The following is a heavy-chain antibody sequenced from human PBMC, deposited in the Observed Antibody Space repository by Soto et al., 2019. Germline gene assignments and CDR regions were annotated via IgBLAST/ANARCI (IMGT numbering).Heavy chain of an antibody. CDR2: ISGSGGTT. CDR1: GFTFSSYA. D-gene: IGHD2-15*01. J-gene: IGHJ3*01. Sequence: EVQLLESGGGLVQPGGSPRLSCAASGFTFSSYAMSWVRQAPGKGLEWVSAISGSGGTTYYADSVKGRFTISRDNSKNTLYLQMNSLRAEDTAVYYCAKGGDEVVATHKDAFDVWGQGTMVTVSS. V-gene: IGHV3-23*01. CDR3: AKGGDEVVATHKDAFDV.